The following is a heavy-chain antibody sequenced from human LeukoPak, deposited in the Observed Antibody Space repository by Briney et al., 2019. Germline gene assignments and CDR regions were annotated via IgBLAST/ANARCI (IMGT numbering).Heavy chain of an antibody. V-gene: IGHV1-8*03. Sequence: ASVKVSCKASGYTFTSYDINWVRQATGQGLEWMGWMNPNSGNTGYAQKFQGRVTITRNTSISTAYMELSSLRSEDTAVYYCARGGYDFWSGYMGHSHNAFDIWGQGTMVTVSS. D-gene: IGHD3-3*01. CDR1: GYTFTSYD. J-gene: IGHJ3*02. CDR2: MNPNSGNT. CDR3: ARGGYDFWSGYMGHSHNAFDI.